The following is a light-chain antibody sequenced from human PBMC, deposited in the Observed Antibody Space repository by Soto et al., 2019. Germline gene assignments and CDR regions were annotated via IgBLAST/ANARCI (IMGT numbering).Light chain of an antibody. CDR2: EVS. J-gene: IGLJ3*02. Sequence: QSALTQPPSASGSPGQSVTISCTGTSSDVGGYNFVSWYQQHPGKAPKLMISEVSKRPSGVPDRFSGSKSGKTASLTVSGLQTEDEADYYCSSYAGSNNLVFGGGTKLTVL. CDR3: SSYAGSNNLV. V-gene: IGLV2-8*01. CDR1: SSDVGGYNF.